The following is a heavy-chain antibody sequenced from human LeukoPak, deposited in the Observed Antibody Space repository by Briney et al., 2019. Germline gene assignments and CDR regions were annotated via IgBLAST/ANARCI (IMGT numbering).Heavy chain of an antibody. V-gene: IGHV3-21*01. J-gene: IGHJ3*02. CDR3: AIAAAVTGGAFDI. Sequence: GGALRLSCAASGFNFSSYSMNWVRQAPGRGLEWVSSISSSSSYIYYADSVKGRFTISRDNAKNSLYLQLNSLRAEDTAVYYCAIAAAVTGGAFDIWAQGPMVTVSS. D-gene: IGHD6-13*01. CDR1: GFNFSSYS. CDR2: ISSSSSYI.